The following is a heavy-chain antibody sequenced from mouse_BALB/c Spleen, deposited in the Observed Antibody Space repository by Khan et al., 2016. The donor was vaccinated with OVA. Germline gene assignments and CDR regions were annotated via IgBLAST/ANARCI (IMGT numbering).Heavy chain of an antibody. CDR3: AGYPYSSCVLDN. V-gene: IGHV9-1*02. D-gene: IGHD2-10*01. J-gene: IGHJ4*01. CDR2: INTYTGEP. Sequence: QIQLVQSGPELKKPGETVKISCKASGHTFTNFGMNWVKQAPGKGLKWMGWINTYTGEPTYADDFNGRFAFSLETSASTAYLQINNLKNEDKARCICAGYPYSSCVLDNWGQGTSVTVSS. CDR1: GHTFTNFG.